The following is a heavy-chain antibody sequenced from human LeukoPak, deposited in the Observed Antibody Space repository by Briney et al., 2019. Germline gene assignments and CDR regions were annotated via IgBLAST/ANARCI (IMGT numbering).Heavy chain of an antibody. J-gene: IGHJ6*03. CDR2: IYYSGST. Sequence: SSETLSLTCTVSGGSISSYYWSWIRQPPGKGLEWIGYIYYSGSTNYNPSLKSRVTISVDTTKNQFSLKLSSVTAADPAVYYCARGAQLLYYYYYMDVWGKGTTVTVSS. CDR3: ARGAQLLYYYYYMDV. V-gene: IGHV4-59*01. D-gene: IGHD2-2*01. CDR1: GGSISSYY.